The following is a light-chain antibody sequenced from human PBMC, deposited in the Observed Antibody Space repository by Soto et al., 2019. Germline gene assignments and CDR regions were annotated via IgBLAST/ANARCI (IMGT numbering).Light chain of an antibody. Sequence: QSALTQPRSVSESPGQSVTISCTGTSSDVGGYDYLSWYQQHPGKAPKLMIYDVTKRPSGVPDRFSGSKSGNTASLTISGLQTEDEADYYCQSYDSSLSGYLFGTGTKLTVL. J-gene: IGLJ1*01. CDR3: QSYDSSLSGYL. V-gene: IGLV2-11*01. CDR1: SSDVGGYDY. CDR2: DVT.